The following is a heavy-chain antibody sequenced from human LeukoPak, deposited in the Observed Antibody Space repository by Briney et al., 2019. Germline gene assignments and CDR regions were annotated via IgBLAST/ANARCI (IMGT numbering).Heavy chain of an antibody. V-gene: IGHV3-48*02. J-gene: IGHJ4*02. D-gene: IGHD3-10*01. CDR2: ISSSSSTI. CDR1: GLGLISYS. CDR3: AKEYDSGGYGANFDY. Sequence: GGSLRLSCVASGLGLISYSMNWVRQAPGKGLEWVSYISSSSSTIYYADSVKGRFTISRDNAKNSLDLQMNSLRDEDTAVYYCAKEYDSGGYGANFDYWGQGTLVTVSS.